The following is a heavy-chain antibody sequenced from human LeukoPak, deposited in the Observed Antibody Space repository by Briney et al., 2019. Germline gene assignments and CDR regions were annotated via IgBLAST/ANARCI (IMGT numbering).Heavy chain of an antibody. Sequence: PWGSLRLSCAASGFTFSSYGMHWVRQAPGKGLEWVAVIWYDGSNKYYADSVKGRFTISRDNSKNTLYLQMNSLRAEDTAVYYCARDLPYYYGSGSPDFDYWGQGTLVTVSS. CDR1: GFTFSSYG. D-gene: IGHD3-10*01. J-gene: IGHJ4*02. CDR3: ARDLPYYYGSGSPDFDY. CDR2: IWYDGSNK. V-gene: IGHV3-33*01.